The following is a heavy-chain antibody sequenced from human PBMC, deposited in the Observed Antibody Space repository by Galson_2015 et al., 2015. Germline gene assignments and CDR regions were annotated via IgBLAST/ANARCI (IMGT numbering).Heavy chain of an antibody. CDR2: IWYDGSEK. J-gene: IGHJ3*02. CDR1: GFTFRSHG. D-gene: IGHD2-21*02. V-gene: IGHV3-33*01. CDR3: ARWGDNKVFDI. Sequence: SLRLSCAASGFTFRSHGMHWVRQAPGKGLEWVAVIWYDGSEKYYADSVKGRFTISRDNSKSVLWLQMNSLGAEDTALYYCARWGDNKVFDIRGRGTMVTVSS.